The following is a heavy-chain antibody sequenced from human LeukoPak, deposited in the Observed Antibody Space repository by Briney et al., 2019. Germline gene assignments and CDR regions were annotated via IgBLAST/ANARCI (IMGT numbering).Heavy chain of an antibody. CDR2: ISWNSGSI. J-gene: IGHJ4*02. CDR1: GFTFDDYA. Sequence: PGRSLRLSCAASGFTFDDYAMHWVRPAPGKGLGWVSGISWNSGSIGYADSVKGRFTISRDNAKNSLYLQMNSLRAEDKDLYYCAKGYYGGHDYWGPGTLVTVSS. V-gene: IGHV3-9*01. D-gene: IGHD3-3*01. CDR3: AKGYYGGHDY.